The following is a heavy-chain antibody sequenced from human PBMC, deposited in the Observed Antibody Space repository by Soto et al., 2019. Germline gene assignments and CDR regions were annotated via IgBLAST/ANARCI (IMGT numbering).Heavy chain of an antibody. CDR1: GFTFSSYW. CDR3: ARDPHGNAFDI. J-gene: IGHJ3*02. CDR2: ISSNSSYI. Sequence: PGGSLRLSCAASGFTFSSYWMHWVRQAPGKGLEWVSSISSNSSYIYYADSVKGRFTISRDNAKNSLYLQMNSLRAEDTAVYYCARDPHGNAFDIWGQGTMVTVSS. V-gene: IGHV3-21*01.